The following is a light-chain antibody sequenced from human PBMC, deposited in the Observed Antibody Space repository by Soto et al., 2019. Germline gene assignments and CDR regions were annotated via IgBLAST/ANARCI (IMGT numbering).Light chain of an antibody. CDR1: QSISSW. J-gene: IGKJ5*01. Sequence: DIQMTQSPSTLSASVGDRVTITCRASQSISSWLAWYQQKPGKAPKLLIYDASSLESGVPSRFSGSGSGTEFTLTISSLQPDDFATYYCQQYNSYSSTFGQGTRWRL. CDR2: DAS. CDR3: QQYNSYSST. V-gene: IGKV1-5*01.